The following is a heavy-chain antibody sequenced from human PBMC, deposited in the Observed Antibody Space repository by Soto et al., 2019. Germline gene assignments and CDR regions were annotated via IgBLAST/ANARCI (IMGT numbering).Heavy chain of an antibody. J-gene: IGHJ4*01. CDR3: AGPFLVSGFYFDY. D-gene: IGHD3-16*01. V-gene: IGHV3-23*01. CDR2: ISGSGGST. Sequence: EVQLLESGGGLVQPGGSLRLSCAASGFTFSSYAMSWVRQAPGKGLEWVSSISGSGGSTDYADSVKGRFTISRDNSKNPQYLRMNSLSADDTAVYYCAGPFLVSGFYFDYWGQGTLVTVSS. CDR1: GFTFSSYA.